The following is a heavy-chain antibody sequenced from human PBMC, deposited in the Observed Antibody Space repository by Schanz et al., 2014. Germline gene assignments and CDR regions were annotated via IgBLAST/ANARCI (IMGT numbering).Heavy chain of an antibody. CDR1: GYTFSSYG. D-gene: IGHD3-22*01. V-gene: IGHV1-2*04. CDR2: INPNTGGT. Sequence: QGQLVQSGAEVKKPGASVKVSCKASGYTFSSYGITWVRQAPGQGLEWMGWINPNTGGTNFAQKFQGWVTVTRDTSISTVYMELSRVTYEDTAVYYCARDDRAYYYGMDVWGQGTTVTVSS. J-gene: IGHJ6*02. CDR3: ARDDRAYYYGMDV.